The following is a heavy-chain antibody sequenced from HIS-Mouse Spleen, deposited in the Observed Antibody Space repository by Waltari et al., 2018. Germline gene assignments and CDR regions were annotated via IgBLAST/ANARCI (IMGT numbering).Heavy chain of an antibody. Sequence: QVQLVQSGAEVKKPGASVKVSCKASGYTFTSYDINWVRQATGQGLEWMGWMNPNSGNTGYAKKFQGRVTMTRNTSISTAYMELSSLRSEDTAVYYCARGPLNSLITIFGVVTYYFDYWGQGTLVTVSS. J-gene: IGHJ4*02. V-gene: IGHV1-8*01. D-gene: IGHD3-3*01. CDR3: ARGPLNSLITIFGVVTYYFDY. CDR2: MNPNSGNT. CDR1: GYTFTSYD.